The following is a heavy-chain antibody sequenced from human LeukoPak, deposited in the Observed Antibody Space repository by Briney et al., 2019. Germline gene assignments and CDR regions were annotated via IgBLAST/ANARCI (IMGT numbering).Heavy chain of an antibody. D-gene: IGHD2-2*02. CDR2: ISSSGSTI. V-gene: IGHV3-11*01. CDR1: GFTFSDYY. J-gene: IGHJ6*02. Sequence: TGGSLRLSCAASGFTFSDYYMSWIRQAPGKGLVWVSYISSSGSTIYYADSVKGRFTISRDNAKNSLYLQMNSLRAEDTAVYYCARDLVVPAAILGMSYYYYGMDVWGQGTTVTVSS. CDR3: ARDLVVPAAILGMSYYYYGMDV.